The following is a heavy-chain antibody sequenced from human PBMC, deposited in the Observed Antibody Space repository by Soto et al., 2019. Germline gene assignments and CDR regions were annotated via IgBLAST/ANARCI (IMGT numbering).Heavy chain of an antibody. J-gene: IGHJ6*02. CDR2: IGAAGDT. CDR1: GFTFSSYD. V-gene: IGHV3-13*01. CDR3: ARALLPYDSSGYYYLRGGYYYYGMDV. Sequence: PGGSLRLSCAASGFTFSSYDMHWVRQATGKGLEWVSAIGAAGDTYYPGSVKGRFTISRENAKNSLYLQMNSLRAGDTAVYYCARALLPYDSSGYYYLRGGYYYYGMDVWGQGTTVTVSS. D-gene: IGHD3-22*01.